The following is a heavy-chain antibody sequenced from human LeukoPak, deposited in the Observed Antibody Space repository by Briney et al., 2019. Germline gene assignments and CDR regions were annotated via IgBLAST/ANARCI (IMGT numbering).Heavy chain of an antibody. D-gene: IGHD4-11*01. V-gene: IGHV3-11*01. Sequence: GGSLRLSCAASGFTFTDYYMSWIRQAPGKGLEWISYISSSGSTIYYADSVKARFTISRDNAKNSLYLQMTSLRAEDTAVYYCARDGRLQPFDYWGQGTLVTVSS. CDR1: GFTFTDYY. CDR2: ISSSGSTI. CDR3: ARDGRLQPFDY. J-gene: IGHJ4*02.